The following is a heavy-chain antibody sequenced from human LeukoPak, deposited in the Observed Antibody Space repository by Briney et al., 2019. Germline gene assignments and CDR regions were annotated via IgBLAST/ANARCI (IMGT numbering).Heavy chain of an antibody. CDR2: IYSGGST. V-gene: IGHV3-53*01. J-gene: IGHJ4*02. D-gene: IGHD3-10*01. Sequence: PGGSLRLSCAASGFTFSRYWMHWVRQAPGKGLEWVSVIYSGGSTYYADSVKGRFTISRDNSKSTLYIQMNSLRAEDTAVYYCARARPKNMVRGLIMRRESRYYFDYWGQGTLVTVSS. CDR3: ARARPKNMVRGLIMRRESRYYFDY. CDR1: GFTFSRYW.